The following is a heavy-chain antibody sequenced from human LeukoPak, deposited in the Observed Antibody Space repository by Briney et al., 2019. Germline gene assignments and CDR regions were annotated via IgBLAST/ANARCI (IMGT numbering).Heavy chain of an antibody. CDR1: GFTFSSYA. D-gene: IGHD2-2*01. CDR3: AKTHGGIVVVPAATHY. V-gene: IGHV3-23*01. Sequence: GGSLRLSCAASGFTFSSYAMHWVRQAPGKGLEWVSAISGSGGSTYYADSVKGRFTISRDNSKNTLYLQMNSLRAEDTAVYYCAKTHGGIVVVPAATHYWGQGTLVTVSS. CDR2: ISGSGGST. J-gene: IGHJ4*02.